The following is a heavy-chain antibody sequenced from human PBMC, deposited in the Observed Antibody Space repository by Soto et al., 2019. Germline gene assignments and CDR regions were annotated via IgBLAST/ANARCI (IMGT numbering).Heavy chain of an antibody. J-gene: IGHJ5*02. D-gene: IGHD3-16*01. CDR3: AREGALKPFSS. V-gene: IGHV3-21*01. Sequence: PGGSLRLSCVASGFTFSNYNMNWVRQAPGKGLEWVSHISGTSVYIHYADSVKGRFTISRDNAKNSVYLQMESLRVEDTAVYYCAREGALKPFSSWGQGALVPVS. CDR2: ISGTSVYI. CDR1: GFTFSNYN.